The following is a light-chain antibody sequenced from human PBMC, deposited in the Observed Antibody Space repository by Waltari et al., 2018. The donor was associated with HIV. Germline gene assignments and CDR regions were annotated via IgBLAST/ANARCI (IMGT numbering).Light chain of an antibody. Sequence: DIQMTQSPSSLSASVGDRVTITCRASQSVDEYLNWYQQRPGKAPKLLIYGASTLETGVPSRFSGSGSGRDFTLTISSLEPEDFAVYYCQQRSNWPPLTFGGGTKVEIK. CDR1: QSVDEY. CDR2: GAS. J-gene: IGKJ4*01. CDR3: QQRSNWPPLT. V-gene: IGKV1-39*01.